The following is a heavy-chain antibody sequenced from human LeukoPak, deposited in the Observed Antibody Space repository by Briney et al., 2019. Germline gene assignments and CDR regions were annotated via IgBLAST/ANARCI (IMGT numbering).Heavy chain of an antibody. CDR2: ISWNSGSI. J-gene: IGHJ4*02. D-gene: IGHD3-3*01. V-gene: IGHV3-9*01. CDR1: GFTFDDYA. Sequence: GGSLRLSCAASGFTFDDYAMHWVRQAPGKGLEWVSGISWNSGSIGYADSVKGRFTISRDNAKNSLYLQMNSLRAEDTAVYYCAREPSWGYYGGFDYWGQGTLVTVSS. CDR3: AREPSWGYYGGFDY.